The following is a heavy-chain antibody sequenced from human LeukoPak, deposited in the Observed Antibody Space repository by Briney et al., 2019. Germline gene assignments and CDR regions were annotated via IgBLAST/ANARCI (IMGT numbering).Heavy chain of an antibody. Sequence: PGGSLRLSCAASGFTFSNYWMIWVRQAPGKGPEWVADINQGGSEKYYIDSVKGRFTISRDNAKNSLYLQMNSLRAEDTAVYYCARDRGNQRGYYYYYMDVWGKGTTVTVSS. CDR1: GFTFSNYW. J-gene: IGHJ6*03. D-gene: IGHD1-14*01. CDR2: INQGGSEK. V-gene: IGHV3-7*01. CDR3: ARDRGNQRGYYYYYMDV.